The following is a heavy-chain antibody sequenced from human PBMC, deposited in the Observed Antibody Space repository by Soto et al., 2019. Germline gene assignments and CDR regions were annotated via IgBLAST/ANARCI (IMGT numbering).Heavy chain of an antibody. CDR1: GFTFSSYA. V-gene: IGHV3-23*01. CDR2: ISGSGGST. CDR3: AKVHAYSYGPGAYFDY. D-gene: IGHD5-18*01. Sequence: EVQLLESGGGLVQPGGSLRLSCAASGFTFSSYAMSWVRQAPGKGLEWVSAISGSGGSTDYVDSVKGRFTISRDNSKNTLYLQMNSLRAEDTAVYYCAKVHAYSYGPGAYFDYWGQGTLVTVSS. J-gene: IGHJ4*02.